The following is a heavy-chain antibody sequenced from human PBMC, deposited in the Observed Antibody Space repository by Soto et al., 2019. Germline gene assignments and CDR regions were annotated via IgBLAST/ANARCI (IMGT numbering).Heavy chain of an antibody. CDR2: ISSSGSTI. Sequence: GGSLRLSCAASGFTFSDYYMSWIRQAPGKGLEWVSYISSSGSTIYYADSVKGRFTISRDNAKNSLYLQMNSLRAEDTAVYYCARDGEVPAATPYYYYYYMDVWGKGTTVTVSS. CDR3: ARDGEVPAATPYYYYYYMDV. V-gene: IGHV3-11*01. J-gene: IGHJ6*03. CDR1: GFTFSDYY. D-gene: IGHD2-2*02.